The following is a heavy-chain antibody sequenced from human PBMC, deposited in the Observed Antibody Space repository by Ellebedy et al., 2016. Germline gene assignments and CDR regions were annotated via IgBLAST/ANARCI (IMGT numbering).Heavy chain of an antibody. CDR1: GFSFSSYA. CDR3: ATRGTSTFDH. Sequence: GESLKISXAASGFSFSSYAMSWVRQAPGKGLDWVSAISNSGGSTYYADSVKGRFTISRDNSKSTLYLQMNSLRAEDTAVYYCATRGTSTFDHWGQGTLVTVSS. D-gene: IGHD2-8*02. J-gene: IGHJ4*02. V-gene: IGHV3-23*01. CDR2: ISNSGGST.